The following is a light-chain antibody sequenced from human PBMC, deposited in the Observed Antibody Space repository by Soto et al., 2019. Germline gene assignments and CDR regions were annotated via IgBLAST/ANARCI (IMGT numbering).Light chain of an antibody. V-gene: IGKV3-15*01. CDR1: QSVNAN. J-gene: IGKJ1*01. CDR2: GAS. CDR3: QQYNTCHWT. Sequence: EVVMTQSPATLSVSPGERATLSCRASQSVNANLAWYQQKPGQAPRLLIHGASNRATGIPARFSGSGFGTEFSLTISIMQSEDFAVYYCQQYNTCHWTFGQGTKVEI.